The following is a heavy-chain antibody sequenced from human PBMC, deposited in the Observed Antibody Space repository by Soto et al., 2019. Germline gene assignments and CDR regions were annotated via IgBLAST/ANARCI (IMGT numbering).Heavy chain of an antibody. CDR3: AKEASLTGTTGFDY. CDR1: GFTFSSYG. J-gene: IGHJ4*02. CDR2: ISYDGSNK. D-gene: IGHD1-20*01. V-gene: IGHV3-30*18. Sequence: QVQLVESGGGVVQPGRSLRLSCAASGFTFSSYGMHWVRQAPGKGLEWVAVISYDGSNKYYADSVKGRFTISRDNSKNTLYLQMNSLRAEDTAVYYCAKEASLTGTTGFDYWGQGTLVTVSS.